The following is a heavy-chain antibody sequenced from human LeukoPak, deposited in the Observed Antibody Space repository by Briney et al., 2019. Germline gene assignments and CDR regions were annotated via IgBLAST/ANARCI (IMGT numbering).Heavy chain of an antibody. CDR1: GFTFSRYS. J-gene: IGHJ4*02. CDR3: AKARGGDYGDYVIFDY. CDR2: ISGGGDST. Sequence: GGSLRLSCATSGFTFSRYSMAWVRQAPGKGLEWVSSISGGGDSTYYADSVKGRFTISRDNSKSTLFLQLNSLRAEDTAVYYCAKARGGDYGDYVIFDYWGQGTLVTVSS. D-gene: IGHD4-17*01. V-gene: IGHV3-23*01.